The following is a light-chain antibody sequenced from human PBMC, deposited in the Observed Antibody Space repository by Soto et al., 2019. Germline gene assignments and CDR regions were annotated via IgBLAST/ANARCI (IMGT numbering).Light chain of an antibody. CDR1: QSISSY. V-gene: IGKV1-39*01. Sequence: DIQMTQSPSSLSASVGDRVTLTCRASQSISSYLNWYQQKPGKAPNLLIYAASTLQSGVPSRLSGSGSGTDFTLTIISLQPEDFATYYCQQTYSTPYTFGQGTKVDIK. J-gene: IGKJ2*01. CDR2: AAS. CDR3: QQTYSTPYT.